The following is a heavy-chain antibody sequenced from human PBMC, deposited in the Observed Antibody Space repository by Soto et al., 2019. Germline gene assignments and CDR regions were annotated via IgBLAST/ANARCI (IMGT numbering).Heavy chain of an antibody. CDR1: GFSLSTSGVG. CDR2: IYWDDDK. J-gene: IGHJ1*01. CDR3: AHSRAAIDDEYFQH. D-gene: IGHD2-2*01. Sequence: QITLKESGPTLVKPTQTLTLTCTFSGFSLSTSGVGVGWIRQPPGKALEWLALIYWDDDKHYRPSLKSRLTITEDTSKNQGVLTMTNMDPVDTATAYGAHSRAAIDDEYFQHGGQGTLVTVSS. V-gene: IGHV2-5*02.